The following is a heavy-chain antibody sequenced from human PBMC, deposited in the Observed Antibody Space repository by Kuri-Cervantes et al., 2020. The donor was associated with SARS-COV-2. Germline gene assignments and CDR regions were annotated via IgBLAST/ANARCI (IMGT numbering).Heavy chain of an antibody. V-gene: IGHV3-48*01. CDR3: ARDGLLRFLEWLFMYYFDY. J-gene: IGHJ4*02. Sequence: GGSLRLSCAASGFTFSSYAMHWVRQAPGKGLEWVSYISSSSTIYYADSVKGRFTISRDNSKNTLYLQMNSLRAEDTAVYYCARDGLLRFLEWLFMYYFDYWGQGTLVTVSS. CDR1: GFTFSSYA. CDR2: ISSSSTI. D-gene: IGHD3-3*01.